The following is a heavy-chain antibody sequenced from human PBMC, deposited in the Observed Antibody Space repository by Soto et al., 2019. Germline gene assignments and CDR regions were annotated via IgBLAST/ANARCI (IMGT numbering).Heavy chain of an antibody. CDR1: GFTFSSYS. J-gene: IGHJ4*02. D-gene: IGHD6-13*01. V-gene: IGHV3-21*01. CDR2: ISSSSSYI. CDR3: ARDGAGWQHLG. Sequence: EVPLVESGGGLVKPGGSLRLSCAASGFTFSSYSMNWVRQAPGKGLEWVSSISSSSSYIYYACSVKGRFTISRDNAKTSLYLEMRLLRAEDTAVYYCARDGAGWQHLGWGQGTLVTVSS.